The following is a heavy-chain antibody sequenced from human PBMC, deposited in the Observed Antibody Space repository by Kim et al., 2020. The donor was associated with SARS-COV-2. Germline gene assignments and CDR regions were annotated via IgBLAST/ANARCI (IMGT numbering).Heavy chain of an antibody. CDR3: ARRIYGGSYYYYYYGMDV. V-gene: IGHV3-21*01. CDR1: GFTFSSYS. J-gene: IGHJ6*02. Sequence: GGSLRLSCAASGFTFSSYSMNWVRQAPGKGLEWVSSISSSSSYIYYADSVKGRFTISRDNAKNSLYLQMNSLRAEDTAVYYCARRIYGGSYYYYYYGMDVWGQGTTVTVSS. D-gene: IGHD1-26*01. CDR2: ISSSSSYI.